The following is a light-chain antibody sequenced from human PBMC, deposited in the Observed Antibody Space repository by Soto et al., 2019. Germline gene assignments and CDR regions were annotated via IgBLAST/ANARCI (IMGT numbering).Light chain of an antibody. J-gene: IGKJ5*01. V-gene: IGKV3-11*01. Sequence: EIVLTQSPATLSLSPGERATLSCRASQSVGGHLAWYQQKPGQAPRLLIYDASDRATGIPARFSGSGSETDFTLTISSLEPDDFAVYYCQQRNNWPPSITFGQGTRLEFK. CDR3: QQRNNWPPSIT. CDR2: DAS. CDR1: QSVGGH.